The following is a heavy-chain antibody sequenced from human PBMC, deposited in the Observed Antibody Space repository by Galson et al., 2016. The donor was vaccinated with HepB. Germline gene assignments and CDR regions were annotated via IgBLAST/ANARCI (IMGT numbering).Heavy chain of an antibody. V-gene: IGHV3-30-3*01. CDR2: ISYDGSNK. CDR3: AREVVPAANGYYYYCGMDV. CDR1: GFTFSSYA. J-gene: IGHJ6*02. Sequence: SLRLSCAASGFTFSSYAMHWVRQAPGKGLEWVAVISYDGSNKYYADSAKGRFTISRDNSKNTLYLQMNSLRAEDTAVYYCAREVVPAANGYYYYCGMDVWGQGTTVTVSS. D-gene: IGHD2-2*01.